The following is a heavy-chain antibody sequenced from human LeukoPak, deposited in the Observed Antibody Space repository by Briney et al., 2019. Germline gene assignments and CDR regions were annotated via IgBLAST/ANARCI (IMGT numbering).Heavy chain of an antibody. Sequence: PGGSLRLSCAASGFTVSSNYLTWIRQAPGKGLEWVSYITTSSSYTTSADSLKGRFTISRDNAKNSLYLKMNSLRAEDTAVYYCARDQYYGSFDHWGQGTLVTVSS. D-gene: IGHD4-17*01. CDR3: ARDQYYGSFDH. V-gene: IGHV3-11*06. CDR2: ITTSSSYT. J-gene: IGHJ4*02. CDR1: GFTVSSNY.